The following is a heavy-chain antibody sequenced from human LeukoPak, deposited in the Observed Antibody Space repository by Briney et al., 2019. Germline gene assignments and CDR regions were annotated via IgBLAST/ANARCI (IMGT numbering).Heavy chain of an antibody. J-gene: IGHJ5*02. CDR2: IYYSGST. CDR1: GGSISSSSYY. V-gene: IGHV4-61*01. CDR3: ARDSPYRSGWYGVPGWFDP. D-gene: IGHD6-19*01. Sequence: SETLSLTCTVSGGSISSSSYYWGWIRQPPGKGLECIGYIYYSGSTNYNPSLKSRVTISVDTSKHQFSLKLSSVTAADTAVYYCARDSPYRSGWYGVPGWFDPWGQGTLVTVSS.